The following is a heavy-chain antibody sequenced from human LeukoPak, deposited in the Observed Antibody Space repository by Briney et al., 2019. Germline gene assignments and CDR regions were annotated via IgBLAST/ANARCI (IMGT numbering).Heavy chain of an antibody. Sequence: SETLSLTCTVSGGSISSYYWSWIRQPPGKGLEWIGYIYYSGSTNYNPSLKSRVTISVDTSKNQFSLKLSSVTAADTAVYYCARTAYYTSGWWADYWGQGTLVTVSS. CDR1: GGSISSYY. CDR2: IYYSGST. V-gene: IGHV4-59*01. J-gene: IGHJ4*02. D-gene: IGHD6-19*01. CDR3: ARTAYYTSGWWADY.